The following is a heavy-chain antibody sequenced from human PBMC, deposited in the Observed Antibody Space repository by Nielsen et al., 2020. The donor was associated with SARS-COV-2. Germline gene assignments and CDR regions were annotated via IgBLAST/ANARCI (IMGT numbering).Heavy chain of an antibody. Sequence: GESLKISCAASGFSFSSYAMTWVRQAPGKGLEWVSSIGTTGDKTFYADSVKGRFTISRDNSKNTLYLQLNSLRAEDTAVFYCAKISGSHRHYFDFWGQGALVTVSS. V-gene: IGHV3-23*01. CDR3: AKISGSHRHYFDF. D-gene: IGHD1-26*01. CDR1: GFSFSSYA. CDR2: IGTTGDKT. J-gene: IGHJ4*02.